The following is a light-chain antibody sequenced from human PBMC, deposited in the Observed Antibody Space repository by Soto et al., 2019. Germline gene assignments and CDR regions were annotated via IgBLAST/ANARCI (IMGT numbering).Light chain of an antibody. J-gene: IGKJ2*01. CDR3: RQTYSLPLT. V-gene: IGKV1-39*01. CDR1: ESIRTY. CDR2: AAS. Sequence: DIQVTQSPSLSASVGDRVTITCRASESIRTYLHWYQQKPGKAPKLLIHAASSLLSVVPSRFSGSGSGTDFTLTISSLQPEDFATYYCRQTYSLPLTFGQGTKLEIK.